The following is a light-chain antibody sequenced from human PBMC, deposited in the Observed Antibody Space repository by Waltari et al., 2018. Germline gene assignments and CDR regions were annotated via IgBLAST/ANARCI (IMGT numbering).Light chain of an antibody. CDR2: EDN. Sequence: NFLLTQPHSVSASPGKTVTISCTRSSGSLVTNYVQRYQQRPGSSPSMIIYEDNKRPSGVPDRFSGSIDSSSNSASLTISGLKTEDEADYYCQSYDTNIRVFGGGTKLTVL. CDR1: SGSLVTNY. CDR3: QSYDTNIRV. V-gene: IGLV6-57*01. J-gene: IGLJ3*02.